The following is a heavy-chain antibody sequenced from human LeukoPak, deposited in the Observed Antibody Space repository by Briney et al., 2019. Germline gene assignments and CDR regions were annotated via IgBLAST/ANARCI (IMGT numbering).Heavy chain of an antibody. J-gene: IGHJ4*02. CDR1: GFTFSTFA. V-gene: IGHV3-30-3*01. Sequence: PGGSLRLSCAASGFTFSTFAMHRVRQAPGKGLEWVAVISYDGNNKYYADSVKGRFTISRDNSKNTLYLQMNSLRVEDTAVYYCARDHGSSGWYETVDYWGQGTLVTVSS. CDR3: ARDHGSSGWYETVDY. CDR2: ISYDGNNK. D-gene: IGHD6-19*01.